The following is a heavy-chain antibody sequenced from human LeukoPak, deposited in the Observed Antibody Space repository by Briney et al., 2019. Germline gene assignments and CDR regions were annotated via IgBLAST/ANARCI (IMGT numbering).Heavy chain of an antibody. CDR3: ARDPYSGNYGAYYYYMDV. J-gene: IGHJ6*03. V-gene: IGHV3-21*01. CDR1: GFSFSTYN. D-gene: IGHD1-26*01. Sequence: KSGGSLRLSCAASGFSFSTYNMNWVRQAPGQRLEWVSSITSGSSYIYYADSVKGRFTISRDNAKSSLYLQMDSLRAEDTAVYYCARDPYSGNYGAYYYYMDVWGKGTTVTISS. CDR2: ITSGSSYI.